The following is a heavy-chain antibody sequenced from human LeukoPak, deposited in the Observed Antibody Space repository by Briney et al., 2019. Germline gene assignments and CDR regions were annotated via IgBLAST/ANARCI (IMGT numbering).Heavy chain of an antibody. Sequence: PIFGTANYAQNFQGRVTITTDEYTSTDYMEMSSLRSEDTAVYYCARGGYYDSSGLNWFDPWGQGTLVTVSS. V-gene: IGHV1-69*05. D-gene: IGHD3-22*01. J-gene: IGHJ5*02. CDR2: PIFGTA. CDR3: ARGGYYDSSGLNWFDP.